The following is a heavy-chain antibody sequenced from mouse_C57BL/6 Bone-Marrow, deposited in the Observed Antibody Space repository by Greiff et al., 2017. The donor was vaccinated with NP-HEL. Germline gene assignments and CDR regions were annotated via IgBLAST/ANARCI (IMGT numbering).Heavy chain of an antibody. CDR2: INYDGSST. J-gene: IGHJ4*01. V-gene: IGHV5-16*01. Sequence: EVMLVESEGGLVQPGSSMKLSCTASGFTFSDYYMAWVRQVPEKGLEWVANINYDGSSTYSLDSLKSRFIISRDKSKNILHLQMSSLKTEDTATYYCARHGTTVVDYAMDYWGQGTSVTVSS. CDR1: GFTFSDYY. D-gene: IGHD1-1*01. CDR3: ARHGTTVVDYAMDY.